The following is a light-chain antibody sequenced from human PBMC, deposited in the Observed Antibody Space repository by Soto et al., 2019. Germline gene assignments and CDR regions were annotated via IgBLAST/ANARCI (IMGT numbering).Light chain of an antibody. CDR1: SSDVANYNY. J-gene: IGLJ1*01. CDR3: TSYTRDTALV. CDR2: EVS. V-gene: IGLV2-14*01. Sequence: SVLTQPRSVSGSPGQSVTISCTRTSSDVANYNYVSWYQHHPGKAPKLIIYEVSNRPSGVSNRFSGSKSGSTASLTISGLQAEDEADYHCTSYTRDTALVFGTGTKVTVL.